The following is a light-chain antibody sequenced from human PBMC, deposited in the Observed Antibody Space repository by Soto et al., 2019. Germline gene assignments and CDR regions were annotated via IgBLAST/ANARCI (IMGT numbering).Light chain of an antibody. Sequence: DIVMTQSPDSLAVSLGERATINCKSSQSVLYSSNNKNYLAWYQLKPGQPPKLLIYWASTRESGVPDRCSGSGSGTDFTLTISSLQAEDVAVYYCQQYYSPPPTFGQGTKVEIK. CDR3: QQYYSPPPT. CDR1: QSVLYSSNNKNY. V-gene: IGKV4-1*01. J-gene: IGKJ1*01. CDR2: WAS.